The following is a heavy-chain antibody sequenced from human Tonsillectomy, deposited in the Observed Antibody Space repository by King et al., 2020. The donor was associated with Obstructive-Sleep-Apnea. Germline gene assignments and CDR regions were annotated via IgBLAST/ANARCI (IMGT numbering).Heavy chain of an antibody. Sequence: VQLVESGGGLVKPGGSLRLSCAASGFIFSDYDMNWVRRAPEKGLEWVSSITTISHYIYYADSVKGRFTISRDNANNLVYLQMSSLRAEDTAMYYCTSALGSRALRDNWFDLWGQGTLVTVSS. V-gene: IGHV3-21*01. D-gene: IGHD3-10*01. CDR1: GFIFSDYD. CDR2: ITTISHYI. J-gene: IGHJ5*02. CDR3: TSALGSRALRDNWFDL.